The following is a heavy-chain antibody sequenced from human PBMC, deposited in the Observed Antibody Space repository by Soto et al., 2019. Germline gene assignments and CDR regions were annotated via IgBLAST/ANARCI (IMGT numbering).Heavy chain of an antibody. Sequence: GESLKISCEASGYIFSDYWVNWVRQMPGKGLEWIGRIDPSDSYTNFSPSFEGHVTMSADSSKNTLYLQMNSLRADDTAVYYCARVQVLQFLEWFPDYWGQGTLVTVSS. D-gene: IGHD3-3*01. CDR3: ARVQVLQFLEWFPDY. CDR1: GYIFSDYW. J-gene: IGHJ4*02. CDR2: IDPSDSYT. V-gene: IGHV5-10-1*01.